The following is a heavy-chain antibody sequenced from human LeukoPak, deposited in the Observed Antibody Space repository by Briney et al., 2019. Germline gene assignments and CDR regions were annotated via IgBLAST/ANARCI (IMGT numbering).Heavy chain of an antibody. CDR3: ARRSLGDKCFGP. V-gene: IGHV3-33*03. CDR2: IWYDGSKN. CDR1: GFAFGDYD. J-gene: IGHJ5*02. Sequence: GGSLRLSCAASGFAFGDYDMHWVRQAPGKRLDWVAIIWYDGSKNLYADSVKGRFTISRDNSKNTLYLEMDSLRVEDTAVYYCARRSLGDKCFGPWGQGTLVTVSS. D-gene: IGHD3-10*01.